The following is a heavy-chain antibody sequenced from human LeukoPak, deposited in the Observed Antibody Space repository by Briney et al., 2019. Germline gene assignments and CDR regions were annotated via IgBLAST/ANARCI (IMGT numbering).Heavy chain of an antibody. Sequence: GGSLRLSWAASGFTFSSYAMHWVRQAPGKGLEYVSAISSNGGSTYYANSVKGRFTISRDNSKNTLYLQMGSLRAEDMAVYYCARDLGRYFDWLLVYWGQGTLVTVSS. CDR3: ARDLGRYFDWLLVY. V-gene: IGHV3-64*01. D-gene: IGHD3-9*01. CDR1: GFTFSSYA. J-gene: IGHJ4*02. CDR2: ISSNGGST.